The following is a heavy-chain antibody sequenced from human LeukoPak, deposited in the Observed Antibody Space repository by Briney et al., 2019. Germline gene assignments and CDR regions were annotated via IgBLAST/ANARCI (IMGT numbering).Heavy chain of an antibody. D-gene: IGHD6-13*01. CDR3: TRATGYSSSWYEFGFDP. CDR1: GFTFGDYA. Sequence: GGSLRLSCTASGFTFGDYAMSWFRLAPGKGLEWVGFIGSKAYGGTTQYAASVNGRFSISRDDSKSIAYLQMNSLKTEDTAVYYCTRATGYSSSWYEFGFDPWGQGTLVTVSS. CDR2: IGSKAYGGTT. V-gene: IGHV3-49*03. J-gene: IGHJ5*02.